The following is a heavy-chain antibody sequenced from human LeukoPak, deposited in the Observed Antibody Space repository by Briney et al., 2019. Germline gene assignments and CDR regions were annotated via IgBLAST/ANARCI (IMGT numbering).Heavy chain of an antibody. V-gene: IGHV3-48*03. J-gene: IGHJ6*02. CDR3: ARDSYGMDV. CDR2: ISGSGSTL. CDR1: GFTFSSYE. Sequence: PSGGSLRLSCAASGFTFSSYEMNWVRQAPGKGLEWVSYISGSGSTLYYADSVKGRFTISRDNSKNTLYLQMNSLRAEDTAVYYCARDSYGMDVWGQGTTVTVSS.